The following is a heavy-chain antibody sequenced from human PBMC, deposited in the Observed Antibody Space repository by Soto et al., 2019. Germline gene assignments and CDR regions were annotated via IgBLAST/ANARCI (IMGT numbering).Heavy chain of an antibody. CDR2: IYYSGST. V-gene: IGHV4-39*01. D-gene: IGHD4-17*01. Sequence: SETLSLTCTVSGGSISSSSYYWGWIRQPPGKGLEWIGSIYYSGSTYYNPSLKSRVTKSVDTSKTQFSLRLSTVTAADTAVYYCARTTPLDSYGDSYYFDYWGQGTLVTVSS. CDR1: GGSISSSSYY. J-gene: IGHJ4*02. CDR3: ARTTPLDSYGDSYYFDY.